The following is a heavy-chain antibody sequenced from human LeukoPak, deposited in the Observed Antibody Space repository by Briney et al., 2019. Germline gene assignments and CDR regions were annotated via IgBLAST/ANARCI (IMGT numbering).Heavy chain of an antibody. Sequence: GGALRLSCAASVFTFSVDSMNWGCEAPGEGRGCVSSISSSSSYIYYADSVKGRFTISRDNAKNSLYLQMNSLRAEDTAVYYCARAPVRNWFDPWGQGTLVTVSS. CDR1: VFTFSVDS. CDR3: ARAPVRNWFDP. CDR2: ISSSSSYI. D-gene: IGHD2-8*01. J-gene: IGHJ5*02. V-gene: IGHV3-21*01.